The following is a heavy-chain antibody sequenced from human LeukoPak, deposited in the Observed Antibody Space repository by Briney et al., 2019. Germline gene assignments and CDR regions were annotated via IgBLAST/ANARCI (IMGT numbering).Heavy chain of an antibody. CDR1: GFTFSSYG. CDR3: ATLGYCSGGSCYGSNAFDY. V-gene: IGHV3-30*03. Sequence: PGGSLRLSCAASGFTFSSYGMHWVRRAPGKGLEWVAVISYDGSNKYYADSVKGRFTISRDNSKNTLYLQMNSLRAEDTAVYYCATLGYCSGGSCYGSNAFDYWGQGTLVTVSS. CDR2: ISYDGSNK. J-gene: IGHJ4*02. D-gene: IGHD2-15*01.